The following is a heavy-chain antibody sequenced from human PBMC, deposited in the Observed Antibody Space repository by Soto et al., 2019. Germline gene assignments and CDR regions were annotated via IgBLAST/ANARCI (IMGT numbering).Heavy chain of an antibody. CDR1: GYTFTSYG. J-gene: IGHJ6*02. CDR2: ISAYNGNT. V-gene: IGHV1-18*04. Sequence: ASVKVSCKASGYTFTSYGISWVRQAPGQGLEWMGWISAYNGNTNYAQKLQGRVTMTTDTSTSTDYMELRSLRSDDTAVYYCARDLKWLAPYYYYGMDVWGQGTTVTVPS. D-gene: IGHD6-19*01. CDR3: ARDLKWLAPYYYYGMDV.